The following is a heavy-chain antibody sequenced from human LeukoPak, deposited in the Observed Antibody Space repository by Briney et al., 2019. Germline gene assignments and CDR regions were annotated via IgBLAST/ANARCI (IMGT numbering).Heavy chain of an antibody. D-gene: IGHD3-10*01. CDR3: ARYYYGSGSYNWFDP. CDR1: GGSISSYY. J-gene: IGHJ5*02. Sequence: SETLSLTYTVSGGSISSYYWSWIRQPAGKGLEWIGRIYTSGSTNYNPSLKSRVTMSVDTSKNQFSLKLSSVTAADTAVYYCARYYYGSGSYNWFDPWGQGTLVTVSS. V-gene: IGHV4-4*07. CDR2: IYTSGST.